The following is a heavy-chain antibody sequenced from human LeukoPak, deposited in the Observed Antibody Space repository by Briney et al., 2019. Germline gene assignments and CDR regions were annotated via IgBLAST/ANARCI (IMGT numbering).Heavy chain of an antibody. V-gene: IGHV3-33*01. CDR1: GFTFSSYG. J-gene: IGHJ4*02. CDR2: IWYDGSNK. D-gene: IGHD3-16*02. CDR3: ARDEAYYDYVWGSYRVSGPLDY. Sequence: GGSLRLSCAASGFTFSSYGMHWVRQAPGKGLEWVAVIWYDGSNKHYADSVKGRFTISRDNSKNTLYLQMNSLRAEDTAVYYCARDEAYYDYVWGSYRVSGPLDYWGQGTLVTVSS.